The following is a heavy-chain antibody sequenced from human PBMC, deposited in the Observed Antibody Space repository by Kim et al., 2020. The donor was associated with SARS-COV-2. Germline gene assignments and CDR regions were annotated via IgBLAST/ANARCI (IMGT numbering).Heavy chain of an antibody. CDR2: ITAADGRT. Sequence: GGSLRLSCAASGFSFSSYAMNWVRQAPGKGLEWLSAITAADGRTFYADSAQGRFTISRDNSKNTLYLEMNSLRAEDTAVYYCATHLHNYMHDYWGQGTLVTVSS. CDR3: ATHLHNYMHDY. J-gene: IGHJ4*02. CDR1: GFSFSSYA. D-gene: IGHD1-1*01. V-gene: IGHV3-23*01.